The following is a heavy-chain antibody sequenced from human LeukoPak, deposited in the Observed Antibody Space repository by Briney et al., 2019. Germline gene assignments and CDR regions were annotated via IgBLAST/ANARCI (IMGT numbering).Heavy chain of an antibody. Sequence: GGSLRLSCAASGFTFSSYAMSWVRQAPGKGLEWVSAISGSGGSTYYADSVKGRFTISRDNAKNSLYLQMNSLRAEDTAVYYCARGLSSSWYAGDLFDYWGQGTLVTVSS. CDR2: ISGSGGST. V-gene: IGHV3-23*01. J-gene: IGHJ4*02. CDR1: GFTFSSYA. CDR3: ARGLSSSWYAGDLFDY. D-gene: IGHD6-13*01.